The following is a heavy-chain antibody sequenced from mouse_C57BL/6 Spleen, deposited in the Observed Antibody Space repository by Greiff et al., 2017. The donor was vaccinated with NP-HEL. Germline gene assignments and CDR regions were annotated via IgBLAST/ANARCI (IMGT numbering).Heavy chain of an antibody. V-gene: IGHV14-2*01. CDR3: ARGSNYPYWYFDV. D-gene: IGHD2-5*01. CDR1: GFNIKDYY. Sequence: EVQLQQSGAELVKPGASVKLSCTASGFNIKDYYMHWVKQRTEQGLEGIGRIDPEDGETKNAPKFQGKATITADTSSNTAYLQLSSLTSEDTAVYYCARGSNYPYWYFDVWGTGTTVTVSS. CDR2: IDPEDGET. J-gene: IGHJ1*03.